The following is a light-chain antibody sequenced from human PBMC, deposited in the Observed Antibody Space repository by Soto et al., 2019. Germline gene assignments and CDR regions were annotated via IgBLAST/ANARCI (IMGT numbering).Light chain of an antibody. CDR2: RNN. J-gene: IGLJ1*01. CDR1: SSNIGSNY. V-gene: IGLV1-47*01. Sequence: QPVLTQPPSASGTPGQRVTISCSGSSSNIGSNYVYWYQQLPGTAPKLLIYRNNQRPSGVPDRFSGSKSGTSASLAISGLRSEDDADYYCAAWDDSLSGRVFGTGTKLTVL. CDR3: AAWDDSLSGRV.